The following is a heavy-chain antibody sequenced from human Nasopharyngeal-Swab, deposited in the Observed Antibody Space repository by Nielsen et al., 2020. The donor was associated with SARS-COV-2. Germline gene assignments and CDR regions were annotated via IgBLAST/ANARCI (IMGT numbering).Heavy chain of an antibody. J-gene: IGHJ5*01. D-gene: IGHD6-6*01. CDR2: ISYDGSNK. CDR3: ARLSSSSTAYWFDS. Sequence: VRQAPGEGLGWVVVISYDGSNKYYADSVKGRFTISRDNSKNTLYLQMKSLRAEDSAVYYCARLSSSSTAYWFDSWGQGTLVTVSS. V-gene: IGHV3-30*03.